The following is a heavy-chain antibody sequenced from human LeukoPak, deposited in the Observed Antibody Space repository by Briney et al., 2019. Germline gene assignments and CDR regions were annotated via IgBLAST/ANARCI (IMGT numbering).Heavy chain of an antibody. V-gene: IGHV3-30*02. CDR3: ASDKYKSTAGRAIDH. CDR2: IRHDGTNK. Sequence: PGRSVRLVRAASAFTLSWAGVRWVRLAPGKWRGWLAFIRHDGTNKDYAESVNDRFTISRNNSKNTMYMQTASLRTEDTAVNYCASDKYKSTAGRAIDHWGEGILVTVSS. D-gene: IGHD6-13*01. CDR1: AFTLSWAG. J-gene: IGHJ4*02.